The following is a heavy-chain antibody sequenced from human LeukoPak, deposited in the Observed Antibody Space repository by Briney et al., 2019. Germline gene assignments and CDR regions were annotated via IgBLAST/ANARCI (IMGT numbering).Heavy chain of an antibody. CDR1: GGTFSSYA. D-gene: IGHD1-26*01. J-gene: IGHJ4*02. CDR2: IIPILGIA. CDR3: ARELRSGSYYYYFDY. V-gene: IGHV1-69*04. Sequence: SVKVSCKASGGTFSSYAISWVRQAPGQGLEWMRRIIPILGIANYAQKFQGRVTITADKSTSTAYMELSSLRSEDTAVYYCARELRSGSYYYYFDYWGQGTLVTVSS.